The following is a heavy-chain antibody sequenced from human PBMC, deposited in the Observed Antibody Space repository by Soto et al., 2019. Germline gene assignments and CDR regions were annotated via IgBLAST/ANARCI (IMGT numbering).Heavy chain of an antibody. CDR1: GGSISSYY. J-gene: IGHJ4*02. Sequence: QVQLQESGPGLVKPSETLSLTCTVSGGSISSYYWSWIRQPPGKGLEWIGYIYYSGSTNYNPSLKSRVTISVDTSKNQFSLKLSSVTAADTAVYYCASFAPEKHFDYWGQGTLVTVSS. CDR3: ASFAPEKHFDY. D-gene: IGHD3-3*01. V-gene: IGHV4-59*08. CDR2: IYYSGST.